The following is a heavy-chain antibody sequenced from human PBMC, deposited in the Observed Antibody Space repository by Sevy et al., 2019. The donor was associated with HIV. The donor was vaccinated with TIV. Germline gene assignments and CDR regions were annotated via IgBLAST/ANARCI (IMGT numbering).Heavy chain of an antibody. CDR3: ARANLGYCSGGSCSTFGY. D-gene: IGHD2-15*01. V-gene: IGHV3-48*02. CDR1: GFTFSDYS. CDR2: ISSSNTI. J-gene: IGHJ4*02. Sequence: GGSLRLSCAASGFTFSDYSMNWVRQAPGKGLEWVSYISSSNTIYYEDSVKGRFTISRDNAKDSLYLQMNTLGDEDTAVYYCARANLGYCSGGSCSTFGYWGQGTLVTVSS.